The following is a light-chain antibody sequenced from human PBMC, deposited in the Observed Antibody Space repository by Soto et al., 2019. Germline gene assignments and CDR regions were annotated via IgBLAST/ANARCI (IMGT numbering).Light chain of an antibody. J-gene: IGLJ1*01. V-gene: IGLV2-14*03. CDR3: SSYSRRSTYV. Sequence: QSVQTQPASVSGSPGQSITISCTGTSSDVGGYNYVSWYQQHPGKAPKLIIYDVSYRPSGVSNRFSGSKSGNTASLTISGLQAEDEADYFCSSYSRRSTYVFGTGTKVTVL. CDR2: DVS. CDR1: SSDVGGYNY.